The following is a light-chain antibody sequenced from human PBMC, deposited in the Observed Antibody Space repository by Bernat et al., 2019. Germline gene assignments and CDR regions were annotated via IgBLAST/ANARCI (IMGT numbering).Light chain of an antibody. CDR2: DVS. Sequence: QSALTQPRSVSGSPGQSVTISCTGTSSDVGDRNYVSWYQHHPGQAPTFIIYDVSNRPSGVPDRFSGSKSRHTASLTISGLQADDEADYYCCSYAGNSFVFGTGTKVTVL. CDR3: CSYAGNSFV. V-gene: IGLV2-11*01. J-gene: IGLJ1*01. CDR1: SSDVGDRNY.